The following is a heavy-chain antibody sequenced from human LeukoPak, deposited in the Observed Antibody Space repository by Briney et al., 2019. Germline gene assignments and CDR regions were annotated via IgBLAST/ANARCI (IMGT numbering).Heavy chain of an antibody. CDR2: IGTAGDT. CDR3: ARGADYSSSWYRESDAFDI. J-gene: IGHJ3*02. D-gene: IGHD6-13*01. Sequence: GGSLRLSCAASGFTFSSYDMHWVRQATGKGLEWVSAIGTAGDTYYPGSVKGRFTISIENAKNSFYLQMNNLRAGDTAVYYCARGADYSSSWYRESDAFDIWGQGTLVTVSS. CDR1: GFTFSSYD. V-gene: IGHV3-13*04.